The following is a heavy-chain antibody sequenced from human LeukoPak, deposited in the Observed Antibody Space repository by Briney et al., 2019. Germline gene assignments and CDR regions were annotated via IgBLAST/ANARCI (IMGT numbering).Heavy chain of an antibody. CDR3: ARVPYYDFWSGYYFQGYYFDC. D-gene: IGHD3-3*01. V-gene: IGHV1-8*01. CDR1: GYTFTSYD. J-gene: IGHJ4*02. CDR2: MNPNSGNT. Sequence: GASVKVSCKASGYTFTSYDINWVRQATGQGLEWMGWMNPNSGNTGYAQKFQGRVTMTRNTSISTAYMELSSLRSEDTAVYYCARVPYYDFWSGYYFQGYYFDCWGQGTLVTVSS.